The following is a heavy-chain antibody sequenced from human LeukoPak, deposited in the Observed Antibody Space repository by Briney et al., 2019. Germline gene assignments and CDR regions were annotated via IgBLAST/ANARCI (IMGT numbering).Heavy chain of an antibody. Sequence: PGGTLRLSCAASGFTFSSYAMSWVRQAPGKGLEWVSAISGSGGSTYYADSVKGRFTISRDNSENTLYLQMNSLRAEDTAVYYCAKDGWNDHYYYYMDVWGKGTTVTISS. CDR1: GFTFSSYA. V-gene: IGHV3-23*01. CDR2: ISGSGGST. J-gene: IGHJ6*03. D-gene: IGHD1-1*01. CDR3: AKDGWNDHYYYYMDV.